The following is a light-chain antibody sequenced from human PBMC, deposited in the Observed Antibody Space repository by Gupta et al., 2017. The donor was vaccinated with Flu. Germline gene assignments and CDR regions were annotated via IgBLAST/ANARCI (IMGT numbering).Light chain of an antibody. J-gene: IGKJ1*01. Sequence: SWCPGERATLTCRASQSVSSYLAWYQQKPGQAPRLLIYDASNRATGIPARFSGSGSGTDITLTISSLEPEDFAVYYCQQRGTFGQGTKMEIK. CDR3: QQRGT. V-gene: IGKV3-11*01. CDR1: QSVSSY. CDR2: DAS.